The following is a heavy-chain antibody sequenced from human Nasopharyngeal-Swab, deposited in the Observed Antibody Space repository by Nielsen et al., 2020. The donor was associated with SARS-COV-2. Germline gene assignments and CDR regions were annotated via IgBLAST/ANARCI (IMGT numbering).Heavy chain of an antibody. CDR1: GFTFSSYG. CDR3: ARDVVVVAAFYYYYYGMDV. CDR2: IWYDGSNK. V-gene: IGHV3-33*01. D-gene: IGHD2-15*01. J-gene: IGHJ6*02. Sequence: GGSLRLFCAASGFTFSSYGMHWVRQAPGKGLEWVAVIWYDGSNKYYADSVKGRFTISRDNSKNTLYLQMNSLRAEDTAVYYCARDVVVVAAFYYYYYGMDVWGQGTTVTVSS.